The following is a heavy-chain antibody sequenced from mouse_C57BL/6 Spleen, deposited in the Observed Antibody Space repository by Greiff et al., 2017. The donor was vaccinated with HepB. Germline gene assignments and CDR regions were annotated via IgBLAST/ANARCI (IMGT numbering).Heavy chain of an antibody. V-gene: IGHV5-4*01. J-gene: IGHJ3*01. CDR1: GFTFSSYA. CDR2: ISDGGSYT. D-gene: IGHD2-13*01. Sequence: EVKLVESGGGLVKPGGSLKLSCAASGFTFSSYAMSWVRQTPEKRLEWVATISDGGSYTYYPDNVKGRFTVSRDNAKNNLYLQMSHLKSEDTAMYYCARDDGDDWGKGTLVTVSA. CDR3: ARDDGDD.